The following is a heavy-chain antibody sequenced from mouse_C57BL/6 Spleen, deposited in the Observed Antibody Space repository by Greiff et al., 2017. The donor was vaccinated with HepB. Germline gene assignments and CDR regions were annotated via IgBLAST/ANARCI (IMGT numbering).Heavy chain of an antibody. CDR3: ARWLRRGFAY. J-gene: IGHJ3*01. CDR1: GYTFTDYN. V-gene: IGHV1-18*01. D-gene: IGHD2-2*01. CDR2: INPNNGGT. Sequence: EVQLQQSGPELVKPGASVKLPCKASGYTFTDYNMDWVKQSHGKSLEWIGDINPNNGGTIYNQKFKGKATLTVDKSSSTAYMELRNLTSEDTAVYYGARWLRRGFAYWGQGTLVTVSA.